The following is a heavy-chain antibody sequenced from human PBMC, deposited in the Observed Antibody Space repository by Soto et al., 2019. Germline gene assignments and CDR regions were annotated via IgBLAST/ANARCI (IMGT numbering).Heavy chain of an antibody. CDR1: GGSINDFY. D-gene: IGHD6-6*01. V-gene: IGHV4-59*12. J-gene: IGHJ4*02. Sequence: PSETLSLTCTVSGGSINDFYWSWIRQPPGKGLEWIGYIYYSGSTDYNPSLKSRVTISVDPSKTQFSLNLRSVNTADTAVYYCARLGGVAARTFDYWGQGTPVTVSS. CDR2: IYYSGST. CDR3: ARLGGVAARTFDY.